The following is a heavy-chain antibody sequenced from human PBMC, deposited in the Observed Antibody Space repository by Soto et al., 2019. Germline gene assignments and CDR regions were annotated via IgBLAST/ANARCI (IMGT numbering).Heavy chain of an antibody. D-gene: IGHD4-17*01. J-gene: IGHJ5*02. CDR2: ISSSSSSI. CDR3: ARASTVTRNWFDP. Sequence: GGSPRLSCTASGFTFSSYSMNWVRQAPGKGLEWVSYISSSSSSINYADSVKGRFTISRDNAKNSLYLQMNSLRDEDTAVYYCARASTVTRNWFDPWGQGTLVTVSS. V-gene: IGHV3-48*02. CDR1: GFTFSSYS.